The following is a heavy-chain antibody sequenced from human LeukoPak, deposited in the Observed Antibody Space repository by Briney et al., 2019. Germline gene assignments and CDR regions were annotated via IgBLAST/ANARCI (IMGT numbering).Heavy chain of an antibody. CDR1: GDSISSGSYF. Sequence: SQTLSLTCTVSGDSISSGSYFWSWIRQPAGEALEWIGRIYTSGSTNFNPSLKSRVTISVDTSKNQFSLKLSSVTATDTAVYYCAARIAAAGTFDYWGQGTLVTVSS. CDR2: IYTSGST. J-gene: IGHJ4*02. CDR3: AARIAAAGTFDY. V-gene: IGHV4-61*02. D-gene: IGHD6-13*01.